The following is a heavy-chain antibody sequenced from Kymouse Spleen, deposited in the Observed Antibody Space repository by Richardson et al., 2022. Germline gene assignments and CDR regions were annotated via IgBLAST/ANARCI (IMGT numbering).Heavy chain of an antibody. Sequence: EVQLVESGGGLVQPGRSLRLSCAASGFTFDDYAMHWVRQAPGKGLEWVSGISWNSGSIGYADSVKGRFTISRDNAKNSLYLQMNSLRAEDTALYYCAKGLLWFGEL*ATTTTVWTSGAKGPRSPSPQ. CDR1: GFTFDDYA. V-gene: IGHV3-9*01. CDR2: ISWNSGSI. J-gene: IGHJ6*02. D-gene: IGHD3-10*01. CDR3: AKGLLWFGEL*ATTTTVWTS.